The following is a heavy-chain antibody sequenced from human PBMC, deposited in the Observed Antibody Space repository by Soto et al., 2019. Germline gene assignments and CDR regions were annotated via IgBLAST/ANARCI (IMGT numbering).Heavy chain of an antibody. CDR2: TYYRSKWYN. Sequence: QTLSLTCAISGDSVSSNSAAWNWIRQSPSRGLEWLGRTYYRSKWYNDYAVSVKSRITINPDTSKNQFSLQLNSVTPEDTAVYYCARGWYSSSPNWFDPWGQGTLVTVSS. J-gene: IGHJ5*02. CDR3: ARGWYSSSPNWFDP. D-gene: IGHD6-6*01. CDR1: GDSVSSNSAA. V-gene: IGHV6-1*01.